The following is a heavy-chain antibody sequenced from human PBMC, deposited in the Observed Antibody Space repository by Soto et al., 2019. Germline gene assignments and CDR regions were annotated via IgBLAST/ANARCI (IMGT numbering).Heavy chain of an antibody. J-gene: IGHJ4*02. CDR1: GGTFSSYA. D-gene: IGHD6-13*01. CDR3: ARGQRLAAAGNFDY. Sequence: SVKVSCKASGGTFSSYAISWVRQAPGQGLEWMGGIIPIFGTANYAQKFQGRVTITADESTSTAYMELSSLRSEDTAVYYCARGQRLAAAGNFDYWGQGTLVTVSS. CDR2: IIPIFGTA. V-gene: IGHV1-69*13.